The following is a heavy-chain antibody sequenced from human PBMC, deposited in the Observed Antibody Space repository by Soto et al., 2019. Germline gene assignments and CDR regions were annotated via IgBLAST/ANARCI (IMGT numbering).Heavy chain of an antibody. CDR1: GGTFSSYA. CDR3: AKRAPEVRGVMNYYHYGMDV. Sequence: ASVKVSCKASGGTFSSYAISWVRQAPGQGLEWMGGIIPILGIANYAQKFQGRVTITADKSTSTAYMELSSLRSEDTAVYYLAKRAPEVRGVMNYYHYGMDVWGQGTTVTVSS. V-gene: IGHV1-69*10. J-gene: IGHJ6*02. CDR2: IIPILGIA. D-gene: IGHD3-10*01.